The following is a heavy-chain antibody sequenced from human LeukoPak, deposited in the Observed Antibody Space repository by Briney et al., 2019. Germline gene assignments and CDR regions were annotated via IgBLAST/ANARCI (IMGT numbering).Heavy chain of an antibody. J-gene: IGHJ5*02. D-gene: IGHD3-10*01. CDR2: IYTSGST. Sequence: SETLSLTCTVSGGSISSGSYYWSWIRQPAGKGLEWIGRIYTSGSTNYNPSLKSRVTISVDTSKNQFSLKLSSVTAADTAVYYCARDDRNYYGSGSYNWFDPWGQGTLVTVSS. CDR3: ARDDRNYYGSGSYNWFDP. V-gene: IGHV4-61*02. CDR1: GGSISSGSYY.